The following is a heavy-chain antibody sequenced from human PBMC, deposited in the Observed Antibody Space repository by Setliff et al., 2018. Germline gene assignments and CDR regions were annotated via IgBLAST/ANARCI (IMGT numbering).Heavy chain of an antibody. D-gene: IGHD1-1*01. Sequence: SETLSLTCSVSGGLIYDHWWTWVRQPAGEEFQWIGRVYSDGDTEYNPSLKSRVTISVDTSKNQFSLKLSSVTAADTAVYYCARANKKLDYYYYYYMDVWGRGTTVTVSS. CDR3: ARANKKLDYYYYYYMDV. CDR1: GGLIYDHW. CDR2: VYSDGDT. J-gene: IGHJ6*03. V-gene: IGHV4-4*07.